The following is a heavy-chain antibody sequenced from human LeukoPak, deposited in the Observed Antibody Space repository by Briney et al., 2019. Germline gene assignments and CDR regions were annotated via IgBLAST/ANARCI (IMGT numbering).Heavy chain of an antibody. CDR3: ARAPNPNYGGYYFDN. D-gene: IGHD4-23*01. J-gene: IGHJ4*02. V-gene: IGHV3-48*03. Sequence: PGGSLRLSCAASGFTFSSFEMNWVRQAPGKGLEWVSYISTSGSTTYYADSVKGRFTISRDNSKNTLYLQMNSLRAEDTAFYYCARAPNPNYGGYYFDNWGQGTLVTVSS. CDR2: ISTSGSTT. CDR1: GFTFSSFE.